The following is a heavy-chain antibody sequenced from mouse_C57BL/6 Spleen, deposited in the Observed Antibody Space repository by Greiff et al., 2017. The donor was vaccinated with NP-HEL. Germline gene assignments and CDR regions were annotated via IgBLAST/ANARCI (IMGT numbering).Heavy chain of an antibody. CDR2: IHPGDGDT. CDR3: ARTAFSYGSSPWYAY. J-gene: IGHJ3*01. CDR1: GYAFSSSW. Sequence: QVHVKQSGPELVKPGASVKISCKASGYAFSSSWMNWVKQRPGKGLEWIGRIHPGDGDTNYNGKFKGKATLTADKSSSTAYMQLSSLTSEDSAVYFCARTAFSYGSSPWYAYWGQGTLVTVSA. V-gene: IGHV1-82*01. D-gene: IGHD1-1*01.